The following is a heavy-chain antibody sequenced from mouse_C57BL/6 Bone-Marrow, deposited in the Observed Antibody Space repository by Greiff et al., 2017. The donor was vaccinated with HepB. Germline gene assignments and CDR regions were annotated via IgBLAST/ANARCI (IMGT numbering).Heavy chain of an antibody. V-gene: IGHV1-39*01. CDR1: GYSFTDYN. CDR3: ARNYWDDFDD. J-gene: IGHJ2*01. CDR2: INPNYGTT. D-gene: IGHD4-1*01. Sequence: VQLQQSGPELVKPGASVKLSCTASGYSFTDYNMNWVKQSHGKGLEWIGLINPNYGTTSYNQKFKGKATLTVDPSSSTAYMQLNSLTSEDSAVYYCARNYWDDFDDWGQGTTLTVSS.